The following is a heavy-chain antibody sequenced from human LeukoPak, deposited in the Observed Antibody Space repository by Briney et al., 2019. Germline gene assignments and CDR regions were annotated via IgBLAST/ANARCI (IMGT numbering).Heavy chain of an antibody. D-gene: IGHD3-10*01. CDR2: IYYSGST. CDR1: GGSISSGGYS. Sequence: SETLSLTCTVSGGSISSGGYSWSWIRQPPGKGLEWIGYIYYSGSTNYNPSLKSRVTISVDTSKNQFSLKLSSVTAADTAVYYCARVGSGGSGSYYNGDWFDPWGQGTLVTVSS. CDR3: ARVGSGGSGSYYNGDWFDP. V-gene: IGHV4-61*08. J-gene: IGHJ5*02.